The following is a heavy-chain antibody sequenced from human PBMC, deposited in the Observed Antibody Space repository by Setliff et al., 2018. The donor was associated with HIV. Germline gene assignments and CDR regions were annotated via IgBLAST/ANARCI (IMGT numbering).Heavy chain of an antibody. CDR3: ARDLRGDRSGWFFDY. V-gene: IGHV1-3*01. Sequence: ASVKVSCKASGYTFTSYAMHWVRQAPGQRLEWMGWINAGNGNTKYSQKFQGRVTIIRDTSASTAYMELNSLRSGDTAVYYCARDLRGDRSGWFFDYWGQGTLVTVS. J-gene: IGHJ4*02. CDR1: GYTFTSYA. D-gene: IGHD6-19*01. CDR2: INAGNGNT.